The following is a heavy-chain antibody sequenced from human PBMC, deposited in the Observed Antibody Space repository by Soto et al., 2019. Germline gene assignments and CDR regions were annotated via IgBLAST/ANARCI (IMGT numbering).Heavy chain of an antibody. D-gene: IGHD3-16*01. CDR2: ITSTSSPI. CDR3: ARSVGPLDY. J-gene: IGHJ4*02. CDR1: GFPLSPYR. Sequence: EVQLVESGGGLVQPGGPLRLSCEPSGFPLSPYRRNGVRQAQGKGLEWIAYITSTSSPIHYADSVQGRFTISRDNARNSVHLQMNSLRDEDSAVYYCARSVGPLDYWGQGTLVTVSS. V-gene: IGHV3-48*02.